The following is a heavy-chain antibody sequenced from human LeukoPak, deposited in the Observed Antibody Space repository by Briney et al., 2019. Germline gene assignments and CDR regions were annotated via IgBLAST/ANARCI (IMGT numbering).Heavy chain of an antibody. V-gene: IGHV3-30*18. J-gene: IGHJ6*02. D-gene: IGHD6-19*01. CDR3: AKDQGGSGFSGMDV. Sequence: GGSLRLSCAASGFTFSSYGMHWVRQAPGKGLEWVAVISYDGSNKYYADSVKGRFTISRDNSKNTLYLQMNSLRAEDTAGYYCAKDQGGSGFSGMDVWGQGTTVTVSS. CDR2: ISYDGSNK. CDR1: GFTFSSYG.